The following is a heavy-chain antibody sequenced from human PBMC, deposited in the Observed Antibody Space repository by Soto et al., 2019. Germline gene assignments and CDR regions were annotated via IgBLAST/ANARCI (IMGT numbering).Heavy chain of an antibody. CDR1: GFSLSDYS. Sequence: EVQLVDSGGGLVKPGGSLRLSCAASGFSLSDYSMNWIRQAPGKGLGWVASISSSSSFIHYAESMKGRFTISRDNAKNSLYLQMNSLSAEDTAVYYCAGSSDDGRDNWGQGTLVTVSS. CDR3: AGSSDDGRDN. D-gene: IGHD1-26*01. J-gene: IGHJ4*02. V-gene: IGHV3-21*01. CDR2: ISSSSSFI.